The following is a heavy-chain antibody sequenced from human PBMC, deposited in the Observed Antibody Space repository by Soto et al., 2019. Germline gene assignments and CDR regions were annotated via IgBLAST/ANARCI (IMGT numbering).Heavy chain of an antibody. CDR1: GYTFTSYA. D-gene: IGHD3-3*01. Sequence: DSVKVSCKASGYTFTSYAMHWVRQAPGQRLEWMGWINAGNGNTKYSQKFQGRVTITRDTSASTAYMELSSLRSEDTAVYYCARDRRKTPPDFLIGYYPGGHYAMAVPGPALMRTVS. CDR2: INAGNGNT. J-gene: IGHJ6*02. CDR3: ARDRRKTPPDFLIGYYPGGHYAMAV. V-gene: IGHV1-3*01.